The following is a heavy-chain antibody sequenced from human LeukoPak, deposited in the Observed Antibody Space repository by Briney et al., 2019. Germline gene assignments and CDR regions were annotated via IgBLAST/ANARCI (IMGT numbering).Heavy chain of an antibody. Sequence: SETLSLTCAVYGGSFSGYYWSWIRQPPGKGLEWIGEINHSGSTKYNPSLKSRVTISVDTSKNQFSLKLSSVTAADTAVYYCATVSDSSSWNYYYYMDVWGKGTTVTISS. CDR2: INHSGST. J-gene: IGHJ6*03. D-gene: IGHD6-13*01. CDR1: GGSFSGYY. CDR3: ATVSDSSSWNYYYYMDV. V-gene: IGHV4-34*01.